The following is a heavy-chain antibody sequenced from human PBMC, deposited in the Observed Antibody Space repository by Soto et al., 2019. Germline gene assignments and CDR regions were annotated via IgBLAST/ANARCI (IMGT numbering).Heavy chain of an antibody. CDR3: AGSITGTYWFDP. CDR2: IYYSGST. J-gene: IGHJ5*02. D-gene: IGHD1-7*01. V-gene: IGHV4-30-4*01. Sequence: SETLSLTCSVSGGSISSGDYFWSWIRQPPGKGLEWIGYIYYSGSTYYNPSLRSRITLSIDRSKSQFSLKVSSVTPADTAVYYCAGSITGTYWFDPWGQGTLVTVSS. CDR1: GGSISSGDYF.